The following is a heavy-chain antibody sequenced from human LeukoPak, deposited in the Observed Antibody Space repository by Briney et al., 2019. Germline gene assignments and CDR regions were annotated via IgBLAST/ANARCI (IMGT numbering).Heavy chain of an antibody. V-gene: IGHV3-64D*06. CDR2: INSDGDST. CDR3: VKTPYSSTWYVGDC. Sequence: PGGSLRLSCSASGFTFSSYAMHWVRQAAGEGLESVSAINSDGDSTYYADSVKGRFTISRDNSKNTLYLQMSSLRPEDSAVYYCVKTPYSSTWYVGDCWGQGTLVTVSS. CDR1: GFTFSSYA. J-gene: IGHJ4*02. D-gene: IGHD2/OR15-2a*01.